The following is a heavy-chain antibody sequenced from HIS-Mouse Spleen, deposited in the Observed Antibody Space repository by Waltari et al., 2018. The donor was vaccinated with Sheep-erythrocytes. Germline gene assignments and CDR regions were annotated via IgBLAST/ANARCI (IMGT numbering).Heavy chain of an antibody. CDR3: ARDASTHYDFWSGYYKGDNWFDP. Sequence: QVQLQESGPGLVKPSETLSLTCTVSGGSISSYYWSWIRQPAGKGLEWLGRIYTSGSTNYNPPLKSRVTMSVDTSKNQFSLKLSSVTAADTAVYYCARDASTHYDFWSGYYKGDNWFDPWGQGTLVTVSS. J-gene: IGHJ5*02. D-gene: IGHD3-3*01. V-gene: IGHV4-4*07. CDR1: GGSISSYY. CDR2: IYTSGST.